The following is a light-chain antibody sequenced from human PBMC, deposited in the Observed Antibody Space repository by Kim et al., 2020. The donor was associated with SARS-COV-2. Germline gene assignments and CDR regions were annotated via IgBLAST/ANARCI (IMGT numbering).Light chain of an antibody. V-gene: IGKV3-15*01. CDR3: QQYNNWPPNT. CDR2: GVS. J-gene: IGKJ2*01. CDR1: QSISNH. Sequence: VSPGERATRSCRSSQSISNHLAWYQQKPGQAPRLLIYGVSTRATDIPARFSGSGSGTDFTLTISSLQSEDFAVYYCQQYNNWPPNTFGQGTKLEI.